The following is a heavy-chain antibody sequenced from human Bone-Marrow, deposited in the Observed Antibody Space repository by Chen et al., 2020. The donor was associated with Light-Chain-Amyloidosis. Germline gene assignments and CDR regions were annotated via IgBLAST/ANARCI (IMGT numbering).Heavy chain of an antibody. CDR3: AKSDRPPSLYYYYYYMDV. CDR1: GLTFSSYG. V-gene: IGHV3-30*02. D-gene: IGHD6-6*01. Sequence: QVQLVESGGGVVKPGGSLRLSGAASGLTFSSYGMHWVRQAPGKGLEWVAFIRYDGSNKYYADSVKGRFTISRDNSKNTLYLQMNSLRAEDTAVYFCAKSDRPPSLYYYYYYMDVWGKGTTVTVSS. CDR2: IRYDGSNK. J-gene: IGHJ6*03.